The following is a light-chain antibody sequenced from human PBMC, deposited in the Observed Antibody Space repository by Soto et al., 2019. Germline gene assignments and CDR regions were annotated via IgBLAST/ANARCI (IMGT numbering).Light chain of an antibody. CDR1: QSIDSW. CDR2: DAS. Sequence: DIQMTQSPSTLSASVGDRVTIACRASQSIDSWLAWYQQKPGKAPKFLIYDASDLESGVPSRFSGSGSGTEFTLTISSLQPDDFATYYCQQYRGKPFTFGQGTKVEFK. CDR3: QQYRGKPFT. J-gene: IGKJ2*01. V-gene: IGKV1-5*01.